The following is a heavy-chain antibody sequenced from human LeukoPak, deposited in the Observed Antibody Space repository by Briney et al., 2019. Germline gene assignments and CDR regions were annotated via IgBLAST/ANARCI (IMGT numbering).Heavy chain of an antibody. CDR1: GFTFSSYA. CDR3: AREDYDSSGYYYILDY. Sequence: GVLRLSCAASGFTFSSYAMHWVRQAPGKGLEWVAVISYDGSNKYYADSVKGRFTISRDNSKNTLYLQMNSLRAEDTAVYYCAREDYDSSGYYYILDYWGQGTLVTVSS. V-gene: IGHV3-30-3*01. CDR2: ISYDGSNK. J-gene: IGHJ4*02. D-gene: IGHD3-22*01.